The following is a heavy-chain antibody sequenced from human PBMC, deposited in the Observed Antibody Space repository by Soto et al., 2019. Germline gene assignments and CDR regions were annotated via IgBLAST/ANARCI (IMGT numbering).Heavy chain of an antibody. V-gene: IGHV3-23*01. CDR1: GFTFSSYA. Sequence: GGSPRLSCAASGFTFSSYAMSWVRQAPGKGLEWVSAISGSGGSTYYADSVKGRFTISRDNSKNTLYLQMNSLRAEDTAVYYCAKDRYCSSTSCLTFFDYWGQGTLVTVSS. D-gene: IGHD2-2*01. CDR3: AKDRYCSSTSCLTFFDY. CDR2: ISGSGGST. J-gene: IGHJ4*02.